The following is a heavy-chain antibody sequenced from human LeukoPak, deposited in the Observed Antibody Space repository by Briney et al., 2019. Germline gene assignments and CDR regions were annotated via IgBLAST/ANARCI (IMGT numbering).Heavy chain of an antibody. V-gene: IGHV3-74*01. Sequence: AGGSLRLSCAASGFTFSTYWMHWVRQAPGKGLVWVSRINSDGSSTNYADSVKGRFTISRDNAKNSLYLQMNSLRAEDTALYYCAKGALYCSSTSCYRYYYYGMDVWGQGTTVTVSS. D-gene: IGHD2-2*01. CDR1: GFTFSTYW. J-gene: IGHJ6*02. CDR3: AKGALYCSSTSCYRYYYYGMDV. CDR2: INSDGSST.